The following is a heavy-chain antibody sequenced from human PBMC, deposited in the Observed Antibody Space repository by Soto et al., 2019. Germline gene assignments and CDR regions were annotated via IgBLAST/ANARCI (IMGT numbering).Heavy chain of an antibody. J-gene: IGHJ5*02. CDR1: GYSFAGYW. D-gene: IGHD2-8*01. CDR3: ARQLNYTFTSTNFLNCFDP. CDR2: IDPSDSQT. Sequence: GESLKISCKGSGYSFAGYWITWVRQKPGKGLEWMGRIDPSDSQTYYSPSFRGHVTIPVTKSITTVFLPWSSLRASADAADYCARQLNYTFTSTNFLNCFDPWGQGTLVTFS. V-gene: IGHV5-10-1*01.